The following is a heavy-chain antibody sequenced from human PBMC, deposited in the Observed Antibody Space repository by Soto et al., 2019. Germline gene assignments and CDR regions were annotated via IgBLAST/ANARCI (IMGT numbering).Heavy chain of an antibody. V-gene: IGHV4-34*01. J-gene: IGHJ4*02. CDR2: INHSGSI. D-gene: IGHD7-27*01. Sequence: QVQLQQWGAGLLKPSETLSLTCAVYGGSFSGYYWSWIRQPPGKGLEWIGEINHSGSINYNPSLKSRVTISVDTSKNQLSLKLSSVTAADTAVYYCARGWGRIFDYWGQGTLVTVSS. CDR1: GGSFSGYY. CDR3: ARGWGRIFDY.